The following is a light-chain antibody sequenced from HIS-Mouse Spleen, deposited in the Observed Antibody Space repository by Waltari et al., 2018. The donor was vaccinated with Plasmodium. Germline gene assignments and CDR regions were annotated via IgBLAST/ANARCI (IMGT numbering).Light chain of an antibody. CDR2: EGS. Sequence: QSALTQPASVSGSPGQSITISCTGTSSDVGSYNLVSWYQQHPGKAPKLMIYEGSKRPSGVSNRLSGSKSCNTAALTISVLQAEDEADYYCCSYAGSSTFVVFGGGTKLTVL. CDR3: CSYAGSSTFVV. V-gene: IGLV2-23*03. J-gene: IGLJ2*01. CDR1: SSDVGSYNL.